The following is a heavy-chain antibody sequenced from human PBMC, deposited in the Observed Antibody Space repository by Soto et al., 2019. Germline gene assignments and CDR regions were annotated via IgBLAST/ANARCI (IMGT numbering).Heavy chain of an antibody. CDR2: ISYDGSNK. Sequence: QVQLVESGGGVVQPGRSLRLSCATSGFTFSSYAMHWVRQAPGKGPEWVAIISYDGSNKYYADSVKGRFIISRDNSKDTLFLQMNSLRTEDTAVYYCARGDGISGPEGYWGQGTLVTVSS. J-gene: IGHJ4*02. V-gene: IGHV3-30-3*01. D-gene: IGHD2-15*01. CDR3: ARGDGISGPEGY. CDR1: GFTFSSYA.